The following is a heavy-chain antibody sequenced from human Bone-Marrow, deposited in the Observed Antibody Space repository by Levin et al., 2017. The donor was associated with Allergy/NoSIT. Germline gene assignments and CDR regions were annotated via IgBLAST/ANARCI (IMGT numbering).Heavy chain of an antibody. J-gene: IGHJ4*02. V-gene: IGHV3-74*01. CDR3: TRRGKEVWFGDDDYFDH. CDR1: GFTFSSHW. D-gene: IGHD3-10*01. CDR2: TSSDGTTT. Sequence: GGSLRLSCAVSGFTFSSHWMHWVRQAPGKGLVWVSRTSSDGTTTTYADSVKGRFTISRDNAKNTLYLQMNSLRAEDTAVYYCTRRGKEVWFGDDDYFDHWGQGTLVTVSS.